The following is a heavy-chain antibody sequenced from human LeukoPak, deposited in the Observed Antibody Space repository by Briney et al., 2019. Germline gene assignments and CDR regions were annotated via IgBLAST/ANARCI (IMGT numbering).Heavy chain of an antibody. V-gene: IGHV3-9*01. CDR2: ISWNSGSI. CDR1: GCTFHDYA. J-gene: IGHJ4*02. D-gene: IGHD6-19*01. CDR3: AKALIAVAGLIDY. Sequence: GWSLPLSCPASGCTFHDYAMHWVGLDPGKGLEGVSVISWNSGSIGYADSVKGRLTISRDNAKNSLYLQMNSLRAEDTALYYCAKALIAVAGLIDYWGQGTLVTVSS.